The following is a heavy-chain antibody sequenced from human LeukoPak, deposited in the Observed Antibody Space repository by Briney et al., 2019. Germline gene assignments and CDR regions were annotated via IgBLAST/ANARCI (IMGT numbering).Heavy chain of an antibody. D-gene: IGHD3-22*01. J-gene: IGHJ4*02. Sequence: GGSLRLSCAASGFTFSSYAMSWVRQAPGKGLEWVSSITSSGAATYYADSVKGRLTISRDNSDNTLFLQMNSLRAEDTAVYYCAKHRPNYYGSNGHYYKLNGDCWGQGTLVTVST. CDR1: GFTFSSYA. V-gene: IGHV3-23*01. CDR3: AKHRPNYYGSNGHYYKLNGDC. CDR2: ITSSGAAT.